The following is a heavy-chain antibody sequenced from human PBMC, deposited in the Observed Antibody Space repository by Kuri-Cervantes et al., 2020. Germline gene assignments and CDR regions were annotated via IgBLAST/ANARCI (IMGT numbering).Heavy chain of an antibody. CDR1: GGSISSSSYY. V-gene: IGHV4-39*07. CDR3: VRGYYGSESYYKMYPRHINWFDP. CDR2: IYYSGST. J-gene: IGHJ5*02. D-gene: IGHD3-10*01. Sequence: SETLSLTCTVSGGSISSSSYYWGWIRQPPGKGLEWIGSIYYSGSTYYNPSLKSRVTISVDRSKNQFSLKLSSVTAADTAVYYCVRGYYGSESYYKMYPRHINWFDPWGQGTLVTVSS.